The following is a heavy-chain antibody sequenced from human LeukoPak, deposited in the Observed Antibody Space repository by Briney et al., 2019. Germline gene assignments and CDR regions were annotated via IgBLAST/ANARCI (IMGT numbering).Heavy chain of an antibody. D-gene: IGHD4-17*01. V-gene: IGHV1-69*05. CDR1: GGTFSSYA. CDR2: IIPIFGTA. Sequence: GASVKVSCKASGGTFSSYAISWVRQAPGQGLGWMGGIIPIFGTANYAQKFQGRVTMTTDTSTSTAYMELRSLRSDDTAVYYCARGLVRFPFDYWGQGTLVTVSS. CDR3: ARGLVRFPFDY. J-gene: IGHJ4*02.